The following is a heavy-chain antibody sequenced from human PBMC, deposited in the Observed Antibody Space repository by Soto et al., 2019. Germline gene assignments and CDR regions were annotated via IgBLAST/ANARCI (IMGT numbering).Heavy chain of an antibody. D-gene: IGHD5-18*01. CDR3: ARGGRIVDTGIGYYYYHAMDV. Sequence: ASVKVSCKASGYTFTSYYIHWVRQAPGQGLEWMGIFNPTGDTASYAQKLQGRVTMTRDTSTGTAYMELGSLRSEDTAVYYCARGGRIVDTGIGYYYYHAMDVWGQGTTVTVS. V-gene: IGHV1-46*01. J-gene: IGHJ6*02. CDR2: FNPTGDTA. CDR1: GYTFTSYY.